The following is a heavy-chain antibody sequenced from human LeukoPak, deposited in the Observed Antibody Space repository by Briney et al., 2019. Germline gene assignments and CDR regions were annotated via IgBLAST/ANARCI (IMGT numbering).Heavy chain of an antibody. CDR1: GYRFTSYW. CDR2: IYPGDSDT. J-gene: IGHJ4*02. V-gene: IGHV5-51*01. D-gene: IGHD2-2*01. Sequence: GESLRISCKGSGYRFTSYWIGWVRQMPGKGLEWMGIIYPGDSDTRYSPSFQGQVTISADKSISTAYLQWSSLKASDTAMYYCARLGSRYCSNNTCEPSDYWGQGTLVTVSS. CDR3: ARLGSRYCSNNTCEPSDY.